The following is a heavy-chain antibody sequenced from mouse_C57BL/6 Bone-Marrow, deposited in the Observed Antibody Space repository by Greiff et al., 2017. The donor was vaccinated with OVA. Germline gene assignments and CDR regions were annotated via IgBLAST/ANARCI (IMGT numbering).Heavy chain of an antibody. CDR3: ARGNFGSSFYAMDY. Sequence: EVKLVESVAELVRPGASVKLSCTASGFNIKNTYMHWVKQRPEQGLEWIGRIDPANDNTKYAPKFQGKATMTADTSSNTAYLQLSSLSSEDTAVYYCARGNFGSSFYAMDYWGQGTSVTVSS. CDR1: GFNIKNTY. V-gene: IGHV14-3*01. CDR2: IDPANDNT. J-gene: IGHJ4*01. D-gene: IGHD1-1*01.